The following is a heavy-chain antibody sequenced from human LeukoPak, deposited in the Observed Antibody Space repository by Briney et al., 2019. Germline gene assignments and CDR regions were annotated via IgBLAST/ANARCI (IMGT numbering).Heavy chain of an antibody. D-gene: IGHD3-16*01. CDR1: RFTFNKYY. CDR2: INPDGSEK. CDR3: ARTYAYDATGDRGH. J-gene: IGHJ4*02. V-gene: IGHV3-7*01. Sequence: GGSLRLSCVASRFTFNKYYMSWVRQAPGKGLQWVANINPDGSEKYYVDSVKGRFTISRDNVKNSLYLQMNSLRAEDTAVYYCARTYAYDATGDRGHWGQGTLVTVSS.